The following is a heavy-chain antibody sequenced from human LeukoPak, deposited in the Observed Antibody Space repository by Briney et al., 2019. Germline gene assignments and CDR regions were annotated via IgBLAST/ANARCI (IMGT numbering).Heavy chain of an antibody. J-gene: IGHJ4*02. Sequence: GGTLRLSCAASGFTFSSYGMSWVRQAPGKGLEWVSAITGSGGTTYYADSVKGRFTISRDNSKNTLYLQMNSLRAEDTAVYYCVSALLGLFDYWGQGTLVTVSS. CDR1: GFTFSSYG. V-gene: IGHV3-23*01. CDR3: VSALLGLFDY. CDR2: ITGSGGTT. D-gene: IGHD3/OR15-3a*01.